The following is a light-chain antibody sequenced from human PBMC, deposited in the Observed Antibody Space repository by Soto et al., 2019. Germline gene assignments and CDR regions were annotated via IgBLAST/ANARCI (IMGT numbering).Light chain of an antibody. Sequence: EIVMTLSPVTLSASPGQRATLSCRASQSVDNNVAWYQQKPAQAPRLLIVGSFARATGIPARFSGSGSGSEFTLTISGLQSEDFAVYYCQQYNDRPPITFGQGTRLEIK. J-gene: IGKJ5*01. V-gene: IGKV3-15*01. CDR1: QSVDNN. CDR3: QQYNDRPPIT. CDR2: GSF.